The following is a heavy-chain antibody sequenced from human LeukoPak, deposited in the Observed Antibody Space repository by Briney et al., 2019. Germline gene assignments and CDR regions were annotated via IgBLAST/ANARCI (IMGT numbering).Heavy chain of an antibody. D-gene: IGHD3-10*02. CDR2: IYTSGST. J-gene: IGHJ4*02. Sequence: PSETLSLTCTVSGGSISSGSYYWSWIRQPAGKGLEWIGRIYTSGSTNYNPSLKSRVTMSVDTSKNQFSLKLSSVTAADTAVYYCARDLGSGYVDYWGQGTLVTVSS. CDR3: ARDLGSGYVDY. V-gene: IGHV4-61*02. CDR1: GGSISSGSYY.